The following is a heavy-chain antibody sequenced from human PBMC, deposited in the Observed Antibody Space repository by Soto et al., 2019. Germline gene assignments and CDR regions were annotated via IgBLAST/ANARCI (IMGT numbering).Heavy chain of an antibody. J-gene: IGHJ4*02. CDR1: GFSVSANY. V-gene: IGHV3-NL1*01. CDR3: ARGDGWGYFDH. CDR2: LFTDGDTFSGGDI. D-gene: IGHD3-10*01. Sequence: VQVVESGGGLVQPGGSLRLSCAVSGFSVSANYMTWVRQAPGKGLEWVSVLFTDGDTFSGGDIYYADSVKGRFTISRDNSKNTLYLQMKSLRAEDTAVYYCARGDGWGYFDHWGQGTLVTVSS.